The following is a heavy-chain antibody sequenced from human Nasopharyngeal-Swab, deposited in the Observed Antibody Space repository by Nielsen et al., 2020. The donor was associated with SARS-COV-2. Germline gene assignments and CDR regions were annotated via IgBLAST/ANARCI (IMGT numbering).Heavy chain of an antibody. CDR2: IYYSGST. J-gene: IGHJ6*03. D-gene: IGHD6-13*01. V-gene: IGHV4-39*01. CDR3: ARIIAAAGTVGYMDV. Sequence: WIRQRPGQGLEWLGSIYYSGSTYYNPSLKSRVTISVDTSKNQFSLKLSSVTAADTAVYYCARIIAAAGTVGYMDVWGKGTTVTVSS.